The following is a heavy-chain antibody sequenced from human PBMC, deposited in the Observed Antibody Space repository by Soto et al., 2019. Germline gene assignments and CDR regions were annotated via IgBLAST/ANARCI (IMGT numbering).Heavy chain of an antibody. J-gene: IGHJ4*02. Sequence: EVQLVESGGGLVKPGESLILSCAASGFTFSSYWMHWFRQAPGKGLVWVSRINSDGSSTSYAGSVKGRFTISRDNAKNTLDRQMNSLRAEDTAVYYCVRTSLVVAAATREDYWGQGTLVTVSS. CDR1: GFTFSSYW. CDR2: INSDGSST. D-gene: IGHD2-15*01. V-gene: IGHV3-74*01. CDR3: VRTSLVVAAATREDY.